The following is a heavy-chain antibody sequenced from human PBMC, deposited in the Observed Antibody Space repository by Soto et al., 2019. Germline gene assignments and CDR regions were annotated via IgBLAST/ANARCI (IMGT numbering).Heavy chain of an antibody. CDR2: ISANGLDT. CDR1: GLTFSSYA. V-gene: IGHV3-64D*06. D-gene: IGHD2-2*02. CDR3: SASMTTVFSCYTR. Sequence: GGSLRLSCSASGLTFSSYAMHWVRQAPGKRLEFVSAISANGLDTYYTDSVKGRFIVSRDNSKNTLYLQMSSLRPEDTAVYFCSASMTTVFSCYTRWGQGTLVTVS. J-gene: IGHJ4*02.